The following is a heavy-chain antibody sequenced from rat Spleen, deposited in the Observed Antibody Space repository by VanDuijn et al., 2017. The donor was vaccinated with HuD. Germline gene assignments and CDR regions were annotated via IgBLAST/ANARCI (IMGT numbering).Heavy chain of an antibody. J-gene: IGHJ2*01. D-gene: IGHD1-5*01. CDR2: ISYDGGST. V-gene: IGHV5-20*01. CDR3: TTRRYNSY. CDR1: GFTFSNYG. Sequence: EVQLVESGGGLVQPGRSMKLSCAASGFTFSNYGMAWVRQAPKKGLEWVAYISYDGGSTYYRDPVKGRFTISRDNAKSTLYLQMDSLRSEDTATYYCTTRRYNSYWGQGVMVTVSS.